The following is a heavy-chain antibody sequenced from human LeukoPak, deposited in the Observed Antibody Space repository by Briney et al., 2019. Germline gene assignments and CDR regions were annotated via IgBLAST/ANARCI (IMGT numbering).Heavy chain of an antibody. J-gene: IGHJ5*02. CDR3: AKDDSRGSGGSGWFDP. CDR2: TSGSGGST. V-gene: IGHV3-23*01. D-gene: IGHD3-10*01. Sequence: SGGSLRLSCAASGFTFSSYAMSWVRQAPGKGLEWVSATSGSGGSTYYADSVKGRFTISRDNSKNTLYLQMNSLRAEDTAIYYCAKDDSRGSGGSGWFDPWGQGTLVTVSS. CDR1: GFTFSSYA.